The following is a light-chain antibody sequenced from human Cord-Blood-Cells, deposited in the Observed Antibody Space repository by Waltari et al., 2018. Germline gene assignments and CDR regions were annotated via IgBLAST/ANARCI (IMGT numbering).Light chain of an antibody. CDR1: SSDTDSNY. J-gene: IGLJ3*02. CDR2: RNN. Sequence: QSVLTQPPSASGHPGPRVTISCSGGSSDTDSNYVYWYQQLPGTAPKLLIYRNNQRPSGVPYRFSGSKSGTSASLAIIGLRSEEEADYYCAAWDDSLSGWVFGGGTKLTVL. CDR3: AAWDDSLSGWV. V-gene: IGLV1-47*01.